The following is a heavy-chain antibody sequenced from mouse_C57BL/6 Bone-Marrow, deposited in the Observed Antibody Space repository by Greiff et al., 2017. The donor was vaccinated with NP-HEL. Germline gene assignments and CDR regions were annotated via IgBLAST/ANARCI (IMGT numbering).Heavy chain of an antibody. CDR1: GYTFTSYW. Sequence: QVQLKQPGAELVRPGSSVKLSCKASGYTFTSYWMDWVKQRPGQGLEWIGNIYPSDSETHYNQKFKDKATLTVDKSSSTAYMQLSSLTSEDSAVYYCARSRGNYVYWGQGTTLTVSS. V-gene: IGHV1-61*01. CDR3: ARSRGNYVY. J-gene: IGHJ2*01. CDR2: IYPSDSET. D-gene: IGHD2-1*01.